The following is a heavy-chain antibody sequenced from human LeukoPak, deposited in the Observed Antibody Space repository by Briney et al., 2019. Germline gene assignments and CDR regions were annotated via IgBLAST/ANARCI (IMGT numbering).Heavy chain of an antibody. CDR3: ARGGLMDLAARTYYFDY. CDR2: ISSSSSYI. V-gene: IGHV3-21*01. D-gene: IGHD6-6*01. CDR1: GFTFSSYS. J-gene: IGHJ4*02. Sequence: GGSLRLSCAASGFTFSSYSMNWVRQAPGKGLEWVSSISSSSSYIYYADSVKGRFTISRDNAKNSLYLQMNSLRAEDTAVYYCARGGLMDLAARTYYFDYWGQGTLVTVSS.